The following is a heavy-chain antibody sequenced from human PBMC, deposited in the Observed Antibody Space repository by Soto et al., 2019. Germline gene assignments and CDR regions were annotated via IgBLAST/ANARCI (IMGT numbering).Heavy chain of an antibody. CDR2: ISGSGGST. CDR1: GFTFSSYA. D-gene: IGHD6-19*01. Sequence: EVQLLESGGGLVQPGGSLRLSCAASGFTFSSYAMSWVRQAPGKGLEWVSAISGSGGSTYYADSVKGRFTISRDNSKNPLYLQMNSLRAEDTAVYYCAKDEYLGTAVADDAFDIWGQGTMVTVSS. J-gene: IGHJ3*02. V-gene: IGHV3-23*01. CDR3: AKDEYLGTAVADDAFDI.